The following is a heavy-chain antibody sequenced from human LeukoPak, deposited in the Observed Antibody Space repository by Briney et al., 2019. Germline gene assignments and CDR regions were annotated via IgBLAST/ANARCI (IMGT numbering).Heavy chain of an antibody. V-gene: IGHV3-30*18. CDR2: ISYDGSNK. CDR1: GFTFRNYG. D-gene: IGHD3-9*01. CDR3: AKGRLRYFDWLHYYGMDV. J-gene: IGHJ6*01. Sequence: GGSLRLSCVASGFTFRNYGIHWIRQAPGKGLEWVAVISYDGSNKYYADSVKGRFTISRDNSKNTLYLQMNSLRAEDTAVYYCAKGRLRYFDWLHYYGMDVWGQGTTLTVSS.